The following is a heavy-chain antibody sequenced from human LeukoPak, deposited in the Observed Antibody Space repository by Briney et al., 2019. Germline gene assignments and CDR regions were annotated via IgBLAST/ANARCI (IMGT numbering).Heavy chain of an antibody. CDR3: ARLQPQVIPAAKLGFDY. V-gene: IGHV3-23*01. D-gene: IGHD2-2*01. J-gene: IGHJ4*02. CDR1: GFTFSNYG. Sequence: GGSLRLSCAASGFTFSNYGMGWVRQTPGKGLEWLSSVSGSGANTYYADSVKGRFTISRDNSRDRIYLQMNSLRTDDTAVYYCARLQPQVIPAAKLGFDYWGQGTLVTVSS. CDR2: VSGSGANT.